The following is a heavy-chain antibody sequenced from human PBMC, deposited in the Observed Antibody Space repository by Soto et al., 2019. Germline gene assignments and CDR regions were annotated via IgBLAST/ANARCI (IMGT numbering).Heavy chain of an antibody. CDR1: GLTLSDHQ. J-gene: IGHJ4*02. V-gene: IGHV3-72*01. CDR3: ARVLRGPGGFDY. CDR2: TRNKANSYTT. D-gene: IGHD3-10*01. Sequence: GDLRLSCAASGLTLSDHQIDLVRPAPGKGLEWVGRTRNKANSYTTEYAASVKGRFTISRDDSKNSLYLQMNSLKTEDTAVYYCARVLRGPGGFDYWGQGTLVTVSS.